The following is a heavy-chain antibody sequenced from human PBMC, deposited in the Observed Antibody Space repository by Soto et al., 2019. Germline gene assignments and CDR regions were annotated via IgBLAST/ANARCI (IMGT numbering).Heavy chain of an antibody. Sequence: ASETLSLTCTVSGGSISSYYWSWIRQPPGKGLEWIGYIYYSGSTNYNPSLKSRVTISVDTSKNQFSLKLSSVTAADTAVYYCARDQEDYYGSGSYWGMDVWGQGTTVTVSS. D-gene: IGHD3-10*01. CDR3: ARDQEDYYGSGSYWGMDV. CDR1: GGSISSYY. J-gene: IGHJ6*02. CDR2: IYYSGST. V-gene: IGHV4-59*01.